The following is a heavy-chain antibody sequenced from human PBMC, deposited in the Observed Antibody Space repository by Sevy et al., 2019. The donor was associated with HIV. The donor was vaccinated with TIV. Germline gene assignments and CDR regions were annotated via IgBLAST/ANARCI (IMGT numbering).Heavy chain of an antibody. V-gene: IGHV1-8*01. D-gene: IGHD6-13*01. J-gene: IGHJ6*02. Sequence: ASVKVSCKASGYTLSSYDINCVRQATGQGLEWMGWMNPDSGRRGYAPKFQGRVTMTTNTSIGTAYMELRSLRSEDSAVYYCARADLDSSTFFYYYGMDVWGQGTTVTVSS. CDR1: GYTLSSYD. CDR2: MNPDSGRR. CDR3: ARADLDSSTFFYYYGMDV.